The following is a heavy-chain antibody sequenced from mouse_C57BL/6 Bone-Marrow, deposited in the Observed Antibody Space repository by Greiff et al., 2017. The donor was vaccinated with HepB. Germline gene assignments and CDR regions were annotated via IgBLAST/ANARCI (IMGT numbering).Heavy chain of an antibody. V-gene: IGHV1-54*01. CDR2: INPGSGGT. J-gene: IGHJ2*01. CDR1: GYAFTNYL. Sequence: VQLKESGAELVRPGTSVKVSCKASGYAFTNYLIEWVKQRPGQGLEWIGVINPGSGGTNYNEKFKGKATLTADKSSSTAYMQLSSLTSEDSAVYFCARGITTVVNSYFDYWGQGTTLTVSS. CDR3: ARGITTVVNSYFDY. D-gene: IGHD1-1*01.